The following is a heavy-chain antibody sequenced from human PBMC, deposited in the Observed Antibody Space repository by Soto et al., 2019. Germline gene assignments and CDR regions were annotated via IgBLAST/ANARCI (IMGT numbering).Heavy chain of an antibody. CDR3: ARDFGYCSSTSCHIPLGY. CDR2: ISSSGSTI. V-gene: IGHV3-48*03. Sequence: PGGSLRLSCAASGFTFSSYEMNWVRQAPGKGLEWVSYISSSGSTIYYADSVKGRFTISRDNAKNPLYLQMNSLRAEDTAVYYCARDFGYCSSTSCHIPLGYWGQGTLVTVSS. CDR1: GFTFSSYE. J-gene: IGHJ4*02. D-gene: IGHD2-2*02.